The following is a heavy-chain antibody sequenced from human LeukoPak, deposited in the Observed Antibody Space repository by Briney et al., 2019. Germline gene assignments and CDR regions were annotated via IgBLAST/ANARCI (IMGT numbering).Heavy chain of an antibody. V-gene: IGHV3-15*01. D-gene: IGHD2-8*02. J-gene: IGHJ4*02. CDR1: GFTFSNAW. Sequence: GGSLRLSCAASGFTFSNAWMSWVRQAPEQGLEWVGRIKSKTDGGTTDYAAPVKGRFTISRDDSKNTLYLQMTSLETEDTAVYYCSTLQSKYCTGTNCYGYWGQGTLVTVSS. CDR3: STLQSKYCTGTNCYGY. CDR2: IKSKTDGGTT.